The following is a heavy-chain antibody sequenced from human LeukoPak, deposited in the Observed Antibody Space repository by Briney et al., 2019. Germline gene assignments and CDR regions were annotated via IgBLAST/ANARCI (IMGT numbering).Heavy chain of an antibody. V-gene: IGHV1-2*02. Sequence: ASVKVSCKASGYTFTGYYMHWVRQAPGQGLEWMGWINPNSGGTNYAQKFQGRVTMTRDTSISTAYMELSRLRSDDTAVYYCARGNIAVADLYYFDYWGQGTLVTVSS. CDR3: ARGNIAVADLYYFDY. D-gene: IGHD6-19*01. J-gene: IGHJ4*02. CDR1: GYTFTGYY. CDR2: INPNSGGT.